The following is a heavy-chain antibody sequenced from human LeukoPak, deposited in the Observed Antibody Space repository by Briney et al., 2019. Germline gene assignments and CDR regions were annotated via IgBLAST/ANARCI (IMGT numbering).Heavy chain of an antibody. D-gene: IGHD6-19*01. CDR2: VNNDGSST. Sequence: PGGSLRLSCAASGFTFSSYAMTWVRQAPGKGLEWVSRVNNDGSSTTYADSVEGRFTISRDNARNTLYLQMNSLRAEDTAVYYCARSSYPYYFDYWGQGTLVTVSS. CDR3: ARSSYPYYFDY. J-gene: IGHJ4*02. V-gene: IGHV3-74*01. CDR1: GFTFSSYA.